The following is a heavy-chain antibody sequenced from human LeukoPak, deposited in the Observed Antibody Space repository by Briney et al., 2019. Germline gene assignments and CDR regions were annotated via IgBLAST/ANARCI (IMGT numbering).Heavy chain of an antibody. J-gene: IGHJ4*02. V-gene: IGHV1-46*01. CDR1: GYSFTSHY. CDR3: ASSFIAARRGDDY. CDR2: INPSGSST. D-gene: IGHD6-6*01. Sequence: GASVKVSCKASGYSFTSHYMHWVRQAPGQGLEWLGLINPSGSSTLYAQKFQGRVTMTRDMSTTTDYMELSSLRSEDTAVYYCASSFIAARRGDDYWGQGTLVTVSS.